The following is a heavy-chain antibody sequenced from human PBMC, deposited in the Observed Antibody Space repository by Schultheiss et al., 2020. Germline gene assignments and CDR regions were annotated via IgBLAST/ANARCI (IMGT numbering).Heavy chain of an antibody. J-gene: IGHJ4*02. D-gene: IGHD6-13*01. V-gene: IGHV3-33*08. CDR3: ARDSRPDSSSWYLRGVY. CDR2: IWYDGSNK. Sequence: GESLKISCAASGFTFSSYAMHWVRQAPGKGLEWVAVIWYDGSNKYYADSVKGRFTISRHNSKNTLYLQMNSLRAEDTAVYYCARDSRPDSSSWYLRGVYWGKGTLVTVSS. CDR1: GFTFSSYA.